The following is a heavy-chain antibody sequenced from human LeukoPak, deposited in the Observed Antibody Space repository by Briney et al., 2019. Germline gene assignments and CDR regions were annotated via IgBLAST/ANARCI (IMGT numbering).Heavy chain of an antibody. CDR2: ISFGGRNH. CDR3: ARDQGDAGNLIKRDGHYMDV. D-gene: IGHD1-1*01. Sequence: GGSLSLSCPASGSTSSIYAMHWARHAPGGGLECLAVISFGGRNHFYADCVKGRFSPSRDNSKNTIFMQINSLRPEHTAMYYCARDQGDAGNLIKRDGHYMDVWGKGTTVTVSS. V-gene: IGHV3-30*01. CDR1: GSTSSIYA. J-gene: IGHJ6*03.